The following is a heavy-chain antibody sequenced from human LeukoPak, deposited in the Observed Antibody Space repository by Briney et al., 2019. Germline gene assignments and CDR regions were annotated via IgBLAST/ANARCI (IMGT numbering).Heavy chain of an antibody. Sequence: ASVKVSCKASGGTFSSYAISWVRQAPGQGLEWMGGIIPIFGTANYAQKFQGRVTITADESTSTAYMELSSLRSEDTAVYYCARDPVGATPETFDHWGQGTLVTVSS. D-gene: IGHD1-26*01. CDR2: IIPIFGTA. CDR3: ARDPVGATPETFDH. V-gene: IGHV1-69*13. J-gene: IGHJ4*02. CDR1: GGTFSSYA.